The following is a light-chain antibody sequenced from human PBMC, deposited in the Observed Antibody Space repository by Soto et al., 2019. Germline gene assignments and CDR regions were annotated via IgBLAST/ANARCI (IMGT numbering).Light chain of an antibody. Sequence: QSALTQPPSASGSPGQSVTISCTGTSSDVGGHNYVSWYQQHPGKAPKLMIYEVTKRPSGVPDRFSGSKSGNTASLIVSGLQAEDEADYYCSSYAGNNVVFGGGTKVTVL. CDR1: SSDVGGHNY. CDR2: EVT. J-gene: IGLJ2*01. V-gene: IGLV2-8*01. CDR3: SSYAGNNVV.